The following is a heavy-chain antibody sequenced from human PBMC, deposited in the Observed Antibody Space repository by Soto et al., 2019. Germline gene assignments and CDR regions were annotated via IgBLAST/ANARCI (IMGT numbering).Heavy chain of an antibody. CDR3: ARDNYIHSWYFDL. V-gene: IGHV1-69*01. Sequence: QVQLVQSGAEVRKPGSSVKVSCKASGGTFSRHAISWVRQAPGQGLEWMGGIIPIFGTANHAQKFQGRVTIIADESTSTVYMDLRSLRSDDTAVYYCARDNYIHSWYFDLWGRGTLVTVSS. D-gene: IGHD3-10*01. J-gene: IGHJ2*01. CDR1: GGTFSRHA. CDR2: IIPIFGTA.